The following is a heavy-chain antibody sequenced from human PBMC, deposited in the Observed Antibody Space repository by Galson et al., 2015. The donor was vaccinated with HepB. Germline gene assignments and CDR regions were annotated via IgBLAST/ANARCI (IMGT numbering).Heavy chain of an antibody. V-gene: IGHV3-48*01. CDR2: ISTNSSII. CDR3: ARDGGDSNVDY. Sequence: SLRLSCATSGFTFSSYSMNWVRQAPGKGLEWVSYISTNSSIIYYADSVKGRFTISRDNAKKSLYLQMNSLRAEDTAVYFCARDGGDSNVDYWGQGTLVTVSS. J-gene: IGHJ4*02. D-gene: IGHD3-16*01. CDR1: GFTFSSYS.